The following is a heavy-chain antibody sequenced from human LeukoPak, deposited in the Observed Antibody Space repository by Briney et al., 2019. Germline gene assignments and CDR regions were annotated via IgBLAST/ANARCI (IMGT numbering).Heavy chain of an antibody. Sequence: PSETLSLTCTVPGGSISSYYWSWIRQPPGKGLEWIGYIYYSGSTNYNPSLKSRVTISVDTSKNQFSLKLSSVTAADTAVYYCAREYYDILTGYSNYNWFDPWGQGTLVTVSS. D-gene: IGHD3-9*01. CDR1: GGSISSYY. CDR2: IYYSGST. CDR3: AREYYDILTGYSNYNWFDP. J-gene: IGHJ5*02. V-gene: IGHV4-59*01.